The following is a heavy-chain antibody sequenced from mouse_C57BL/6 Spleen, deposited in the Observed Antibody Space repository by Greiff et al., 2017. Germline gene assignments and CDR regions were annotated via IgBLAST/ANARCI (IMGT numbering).Heavy chain of an antibody. V-gene: IGHV1-15*01. J-gene: IGHJ3*01. CDR1: GYTFTDYE. D-gene: IGHD2-3*01. CDR2: IDPETGGT. CDR3: TRVTTGFAY. Sequence: QVQLQQSGAELVRPGASVTLSCKASGYTFTDYEMHWVKQTPVHGLEWIGAIDPETGGTAYNQKFKGKAILTADKSSSTANMELRSLTSEDSAGYYCTRVTTGFAYWGQGTLVTVSA.